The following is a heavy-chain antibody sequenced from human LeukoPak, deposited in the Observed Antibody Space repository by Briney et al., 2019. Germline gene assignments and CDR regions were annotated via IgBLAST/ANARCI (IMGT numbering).Heavy chain of an antibody. Sequence: NTSETLSLTCTVSGGSISSSSYYWGWIRQPPGKGLEWIGSIYYSGGTYYNPSLKSRVTISVDTSKNQFSLKLSSVTAADTAVYYCARDLSLDYWGQGTLVTVSS. V-gene: IGHV4-39*07. CDR1: GGSISSSSYY. CDR2: IYYSGGT. CDR3: ARDLSLDY. J-gene: IGHJ4*02.